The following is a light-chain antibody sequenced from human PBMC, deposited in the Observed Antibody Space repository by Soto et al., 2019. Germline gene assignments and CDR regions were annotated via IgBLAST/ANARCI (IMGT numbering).Light chain of an antibody. CDR1: QSVSSN. V-gene: IGKV3D-15*01. CDR3: LQYIDWPHT. J-gene: IGKJ2*01. CDR2: GAS. Sequence: EIVMTQSPATLSVSPGERATLSCRASQSVSSNLAWYQQRPGQAPRLLIYGASTRATGIPVRFSGSGSGTEFTLTISSLQSEDLAVYYCLQYIDWPHTFGQGTKLEIK.